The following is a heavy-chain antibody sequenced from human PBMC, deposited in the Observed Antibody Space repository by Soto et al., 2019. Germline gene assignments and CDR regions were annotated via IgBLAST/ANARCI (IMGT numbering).Heavy chain of an antibody. J-gene: IGHJ4*02. D-gene: IGHD5-12*01. V-gene: IGHV3-7*01. CDR1: GFTFSGSW. CDR3: ASEGWLRPRGYFDY. CDR2: IKQDGGEK. Sequence: GGSLRLSCAGSGFTFSGSWMSWVRQAPGKGLEWVANIKQDGGEKYYVDSVKGRFTISRDNAKNSLYLQMNSLRAEDTAVYYCASEGWLRPRGYFDYWGQGTLVTVSS.